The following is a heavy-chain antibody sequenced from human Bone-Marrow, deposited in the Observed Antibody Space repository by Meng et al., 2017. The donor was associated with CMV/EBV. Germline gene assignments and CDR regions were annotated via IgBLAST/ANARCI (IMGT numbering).Heavy chain of an antibody. Sequence: AETLSLTCTVSGGSISTYYWSWIRQPPGKGLEWIGYIYSSGNYYSGTTNYNPSLKSRVTISVDTSKSQFSLNLSTVTVAEKAGYYFARGSSSWTNPLDYWGQGTLVTVSS. D-gene: IGHD6-13*01. CDR2: IYSSGNYYSGTT. CDR3: ARGSSSWTNPLDY. J-gene: IGHJ4*02. CDR1: GGSISTYY. V-gene: IGHV4-59*01.